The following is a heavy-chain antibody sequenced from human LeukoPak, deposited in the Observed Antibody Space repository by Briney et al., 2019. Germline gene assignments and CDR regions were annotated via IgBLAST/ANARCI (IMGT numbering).Heavy chain of an antibody. Sequence: SETLSLTCTVSGGSISSYYWGWIRQPPGKGLEWIGSIYYSGSTYYNPSLKSRVTISVDTSKNQFSLKLSSVTAADTAVYYCASPNCYDSSGYYPIDYWGQGTLVTVSS. CDR3: ASPNCYDSSGYYPIDY. CDR2: IYYSGST. J-gene: IGHJ4*02. CDR1: GGSISSYY. D-gene: IGHD3-22*01. V-gene: IGHV4-39*01.